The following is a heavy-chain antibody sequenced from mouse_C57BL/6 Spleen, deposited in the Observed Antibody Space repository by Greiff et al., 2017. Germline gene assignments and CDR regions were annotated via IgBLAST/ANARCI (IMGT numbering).Heavy chain of an antibody. CDR3: ARSYDYDGDWYFDV. V-gene: IGHV1-81*01. CDR2: IYPRSGNT. D-gene: IGHD2-4*01. CDR1: GYTFTSYG. J-gene: IGHJ1*03. Sequence: VKLVESGAELARPGASVKLSCKASGYTFTSYGISWVKPRTGQGLEWIGEIYPRSGNTYYNAKFKGKATLTADKSSSTAYMELRSLTSEDSAVYFCARSYDYDGDWYFDVWGTGTTVTVSS.